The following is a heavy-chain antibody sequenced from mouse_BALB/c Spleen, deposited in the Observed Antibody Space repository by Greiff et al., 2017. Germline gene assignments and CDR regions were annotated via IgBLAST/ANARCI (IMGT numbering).Heavy chain of an antibody. Sequence: ESGPGLVKPSQSLSLTCTVTGYSITSDYAWNWIRQFPGNKLEWMGYISYSGSTSYNPSLKSRISITRDTSKNQFFLQLNSVTTEDTATYYCARRELLKAMDYWGQGTSVTVSS. D-gene: IGHD1-1*01. V-gene: IGHV3-2*02. CDR3: ARRELLKAMDY. CDR2: ISYSGST. J-gene: IGHJ4*01. CDR1: GYSITSDYA.